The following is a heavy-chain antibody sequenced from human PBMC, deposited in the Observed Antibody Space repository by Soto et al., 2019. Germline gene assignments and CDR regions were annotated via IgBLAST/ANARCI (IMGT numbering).Heavy chain of an antibody. V-gene: IGHV3-33*08. CDR2: IWYDGSNK. D-gene: IGHD2-15*01. J-gene: IGHJ6*02. CDR3: SRADCTGAYCYSWPFHYGVDV. Sequence: QVQLVESGGGVVQPGGSLRLSCTTSGFTFNTYGMHWVRQAPGKGLAWVAIIWYDGSNKYYADSVKGRFTISRDNSKTTLYLQMNSLRAEDTALYYCSRADCTGAYCYSWPFHYGVDVWGQGTTVTVSS. CDR1: GFTFNTYG.